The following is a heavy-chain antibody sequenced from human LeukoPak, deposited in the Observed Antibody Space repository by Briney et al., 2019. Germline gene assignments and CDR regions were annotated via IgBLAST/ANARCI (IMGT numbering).Heavy chain of an antibody. J-gene: IGHJ4*02. CDR3: ARAGGYSGHVSV. CDR2: ITTYNGTA. D-gene: IGHD5-12*01. CDR1: GYTFTSYG. Sequence: ASVKVSCKASGYTFTSYGFSWVRQAPGQGLEWVGWITTYNGTAKYAQNLQGRVTMTTDTSTSTAYMELRSLRFDDTAVYYCARAGGYSGHVSVWGQGTLVTVSS. V-gene: IGHV1-18*01.